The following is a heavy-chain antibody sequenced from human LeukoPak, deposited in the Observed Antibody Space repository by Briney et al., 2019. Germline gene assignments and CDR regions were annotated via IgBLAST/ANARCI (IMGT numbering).Heavy chain of an antibody. CDR3: ARESGITTAFDY. CDR1: GFTVSSNY. Sequence: GGSLRLSCAASGFTVSSNYMSWVRQAPRKGLEWVSVIYSGGSTYYADSVKGRFTISRDNSKNMLYLQMNSLRAEDTAVYYCARESGITTAFDYWGQGTLVTVSS. CDR2: IYSGGST. V-gene: IGHV3-66*02. D-gene: IGHD3-10*01. J-gene: IGHJ4*02.